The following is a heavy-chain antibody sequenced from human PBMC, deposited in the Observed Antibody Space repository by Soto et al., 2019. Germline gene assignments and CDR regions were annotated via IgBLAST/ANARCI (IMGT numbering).Heavy chain of an antibody. Sequence: SETLSLTCTVSVESISIYYWSWIRQPPGKGLEWIGYMYYSGSTNYNPSLKSRVTISVDTSKNQFSLKLSSVTAADTAVYYCARDAGGPADYLGQGTLVTVSS. CDR3: ARDAGGPADY. CDR1: VESISIYY. J-gene: IGHJ4*02. D-gene: IGHD2-15*01. CDR2: MYYSGST. V-gene: IGHV4-59*01.